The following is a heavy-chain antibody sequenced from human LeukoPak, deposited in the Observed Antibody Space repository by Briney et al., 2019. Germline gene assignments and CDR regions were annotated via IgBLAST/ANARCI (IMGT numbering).Heavy chain of an antibody. Sequence: GGSLRLSCAASGFTFSDYAMNWVRQAPGKGLEWISYIGPSHSIYYTDSVKGRFTISRDNSKNTLYLQMNSLRAEDTAVYYCARGPRFAIRMIVVVTKGHFDYWGQGTLVTVSS. V-gene: IGHV3-48*01. CDR3: ARGPRFAIRMIVVVTKGHFDY. J-gene: IGHJ4*02. D-gene: IGHD3-22*01. CDR2: IGPSHSI. CDR1: GFTFSDYA.